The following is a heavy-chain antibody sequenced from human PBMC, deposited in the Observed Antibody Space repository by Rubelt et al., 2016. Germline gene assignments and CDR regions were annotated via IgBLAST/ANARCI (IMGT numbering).Heavy chain of an antibody. CDR3: ARQSGYGDQINY. Sequence: QVQLQESGPGLVKPSETLSLTCTVSGGSMTYYYWSWIRQAPGKGLEWIGEINHSGDTNYSPYLKSRVTISVDTSKNQFSLKLTSGTAADTAVYYCARQSGYGDQINYWGQGTLVTVSS. CDR1: GGSMTYYY. D-gene: IGHD4-17*01. CDR2: INHSGDT. J-gene: IGHJ4*02. V-gene: IGHV4-59*08.